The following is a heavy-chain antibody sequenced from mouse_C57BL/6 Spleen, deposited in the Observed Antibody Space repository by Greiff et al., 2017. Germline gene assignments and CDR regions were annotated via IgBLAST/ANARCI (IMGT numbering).Heavy chain of an antibody. CDR1: GYSITSGYY. D-gene: IGHD2-4*01. J-gene: IGHJ2*01. CDR3: ARIYYDYDALYYFDY. V-gene: IGHV3-6*01. CDR2: ISYDGSN. Sequence: EVQLQESGPGLVKPSQSLSLTCSVTGYSITSGYYWNWIRQFPGNKLEWMGYISYDGSNNYNPSLKNRISITRDTSKNQFFLKLNSVTTEDTATYYCARIYYDYDALYYFDYWGQGTTLTVSS.